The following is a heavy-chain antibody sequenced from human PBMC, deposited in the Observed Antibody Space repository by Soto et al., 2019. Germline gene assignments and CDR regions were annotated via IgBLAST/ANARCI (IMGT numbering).Heavy chain of an antibody. J-gene: IGHJ6*02. D-gene: IGHD6-13*01. CDR1: GFTFSSYA. Sequence: GGSLRLSCAASGFTFSSYAMHWVRQAPGKGLEWVAVISYDGSNKYYGDSVKGRFTISRDNSKNTLYLQMNSLRAEDTAVYYCARDLVTPSLYYYYYGMDVWGQGTTVTVSS. CDR3: ARDLVTPSLYYYYYGMDV. V-gene: IGHV3-30-3*01. CDR2: ISYDGSNK.